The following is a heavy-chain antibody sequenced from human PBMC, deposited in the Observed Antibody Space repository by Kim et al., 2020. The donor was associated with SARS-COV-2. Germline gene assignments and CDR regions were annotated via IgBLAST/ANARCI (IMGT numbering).Heavy chain of an antibody. V-gene: IGHV3-73*01. Sequence: SVKNRFTISRDDAKNTVYLQMNSLRTEDTCVDYCARVNPIAGGWYDAFDIWGQGTMVTVSS. CDR3: ARVNPIAGGWYDAFDI. J-gene: IGHJ3*02. D-gene: IGHD6-19*01.